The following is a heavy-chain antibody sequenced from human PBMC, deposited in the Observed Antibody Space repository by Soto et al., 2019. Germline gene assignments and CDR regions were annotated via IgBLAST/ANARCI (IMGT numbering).Heavy chain of an antibody. CDR2: INHSGST. CDR3: ARVKVLRYFDWLTNAFDT. Sequence: SETLSLTCAVYGGSFSGYYWSWIRQPPGKGLEWIGEINHSGSTNYNPSLKSRVTISVDTSKNQFSLKLSSVTAADTAVYYCARVKVLRYFDWLTNAFDTWGQGTTVTVSS. V-gene: IGHV4-34*01. CDR1: GGSFSGYY. J-gene: IGHJ3*02. D-gene: IGHD3-9*01.